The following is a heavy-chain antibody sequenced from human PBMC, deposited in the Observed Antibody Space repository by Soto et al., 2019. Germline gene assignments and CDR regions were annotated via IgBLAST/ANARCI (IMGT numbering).Heavy chain of an antibody. CDR1: GFTFDSCG. CDR3: ATEGAKTTSNFDY. J-gene: IGHJ4*02. Sequence: GGSLRLSCVASGFTFDSCGMNWVRQAPGKGLEWVAGVSPHAANTYYADSVRGRFIISRDDSRKTVSLDMNSLRVEDSAVYYCATEGAKTTSNFDYWGQGTVVTVSS. D-gene: IGHD1-26*01. V-gene: IGHV3-23*01. CDR2: VSPHAANT.